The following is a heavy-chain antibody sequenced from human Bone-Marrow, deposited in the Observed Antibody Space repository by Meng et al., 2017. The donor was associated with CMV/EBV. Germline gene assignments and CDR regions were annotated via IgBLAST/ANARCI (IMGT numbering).Heavy chain of an antibody. CDR2: INPNSGGT. Sequence: ASVKVSCKASGYTFTGYYMHWVRQAPGQGLEWMGWINPNSGGTNYAQKFQGRVTMTRDTSISTAYMELSRLRSDDTAVYYCASCPPATIFGVVIIRDCYYGMDVWGQGTTVTVSS. D-gene: IGHD3-3*01. V-gene: IGHV1-2*02. J-gene: IGHJ6*02. CDR1: GYTFTGYY. CDR3: ASCPPATIFGVVIIRDCYYGMDV.